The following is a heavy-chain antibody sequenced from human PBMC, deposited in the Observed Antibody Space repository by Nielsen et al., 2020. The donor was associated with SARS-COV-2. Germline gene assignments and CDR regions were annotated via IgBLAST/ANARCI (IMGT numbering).Heavy chain of an antibody. D-gene: IGHD1/OR15-1a*01. CDR3: AKRKGLEHYYYYYYMDV. Sequence: GESLKISCAASGFTFSSYGMHWVRQAPGKGLEWVAVISYDGSNKYYADSVKGRFTISRDNSKNTLYLQMNSLRAEDTAVYYCAKRKGLEHYYYYYYMDVWGKGTTVTVSS. CDR1: GFTFSSYG. J-gene: IGHJ6*03. V-gene: IGHV3-30*18. CDR2: ISYDGSNK.